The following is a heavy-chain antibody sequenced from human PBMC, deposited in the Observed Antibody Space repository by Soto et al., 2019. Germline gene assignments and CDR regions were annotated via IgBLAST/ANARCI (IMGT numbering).Heavy chain of an antibody. CDR3: AREYSTNAFDI. CDR1: GYTFTGYY. CDR2: INPNSGGA. D-gene: IGHD6-13*01. V-gene: IGHV1-2*04. Sequence: ASVKVSCKASGYTFTGYYMHWVRQAPGQGLEWMGWINPNSGGANYAQKFQGWVTMTRDTSISTAYMELSRLRSDDTAVYYCAREYSTNAFDIWGQGTMVTVSS. J-gene: IGHJ3*02.